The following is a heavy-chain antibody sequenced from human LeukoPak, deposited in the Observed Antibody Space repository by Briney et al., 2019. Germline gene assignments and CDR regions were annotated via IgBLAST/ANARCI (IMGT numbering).Heavy chain of an antibody. Sequence: PSETLSLTCAVYGGSISGYYWSWIRQPPGQGLEWIGEVGHSGITNCNPSLKSRVAILEDTSKNQVTLKLTSVTAADTAVYYCARKQWLGPIDYWGQGTLVTVSS. V-gene: IGHV4-34*01. CDR2: VGHSGIT. D-gene: IGHD6-19*01. CDR1: GGSISGYY. CDR3: ARKQWLGPIDY. J-gene: IGHJ4*02.